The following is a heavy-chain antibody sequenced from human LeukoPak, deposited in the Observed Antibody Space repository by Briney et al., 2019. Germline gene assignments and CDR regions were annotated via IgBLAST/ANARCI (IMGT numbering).Heavy chain of an antibody. CDR2: IPYDGSNN. D-gene: IGHD2-15*01. CDR3: AKESAGRCSGGNCFPFDC. CDR1: GFTFSSYG. V-gene: IGHV3-30*18. J-gene: IGHJ4*02. Sequence: PGRSLRLSCAASGFTFSSYGMHWVRQAPGKGLEWVAAIPYDGSNNYYADSVKGRFTISRDNSKNTLYLQMNSLRAEDTAVYYCAKESAGRCSGGNCFPFDCWGQGTLVTVSS.